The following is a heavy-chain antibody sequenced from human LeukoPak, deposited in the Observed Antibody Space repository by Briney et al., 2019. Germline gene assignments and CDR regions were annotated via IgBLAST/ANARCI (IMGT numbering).Heavy chain of an antibody. J-gene: IGHJ6*02. CDR3: ARVPIAAAGTDYYYGMDV. V-gene: IGHV1-8*01. D-gene: IGHD6-13*01. Sequence: GASVKVSCKASGYTFTSYDINWVRQATGQGLEWMGWMNPNSGNTGYAQKFQVRVTMTRNTSISTAYMELSSLRSEDTAVYYCARVPIAAAGTDYYYGMDVWGQGTTVTVSS. CDR2: MNPNSGNT. CDR1: GYTFTSYD.